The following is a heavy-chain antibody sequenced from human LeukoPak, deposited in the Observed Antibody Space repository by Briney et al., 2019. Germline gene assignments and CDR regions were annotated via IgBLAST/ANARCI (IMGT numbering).Heavy chain of an antibody. D-gene: IGHD6-19*01. Sequence: GGSLRLSCAASGFIVSSNYMSWVRQAPGKGLEWVSVIYNGGRTYYADSVKGRFTISRDNSKNTLCLQMNSLKAEDTAVYYCARTRSVAGPDFDYWGQGTLVTVSS. V-gene: IGHV3-53*01. CDR1: GFIVSSNY. CDR2: IYNGGRT. CDR3: ARTRSVAGPDFDY. J-gene: IGHJ4*02.